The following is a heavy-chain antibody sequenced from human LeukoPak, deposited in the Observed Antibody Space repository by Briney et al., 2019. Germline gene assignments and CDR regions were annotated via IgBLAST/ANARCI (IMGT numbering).Heavy chain of an antibody. V-gene: IGHV3-7*01. CDR2: INQDGSKK. CDR3: EGAWS. Sequence: GGSLRLSCAASGFTFRSYLMNWVRQAPGKGLECVANINQDGSKKNYVDSVKGRFTISRDNAKNSLYLQMNSLRAEDTAVYYCEGAWSWGQGTLVTVSS. J-gene: IGHJ5*02. D-gene: IGHD6-19*01. CDR1: GFTFRSYL.